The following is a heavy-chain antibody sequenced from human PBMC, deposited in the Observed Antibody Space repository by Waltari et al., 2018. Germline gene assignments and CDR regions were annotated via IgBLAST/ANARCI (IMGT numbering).Heavy chain of an antibody. Sequence: QLQLQESGPGLVKPSETLSLTCTVSGGSISSSSYYWGWIRQPPGKGLEWIGSIYYSGSTYSSPSLKSRVTISVDTSKNQFSLKLSVVTAADTAVYYCARQGRPRQLGPSDYYFDYWGQGTLVTVSS. CDR1: GGSISSSSYY. CDR3: ARQGRPRQLGPSDYYFDY. V-gene: IGHV4-39*01. J-gene: IGHJ4*02. CDR2: IYYSGST. D-gene: IGHD6-6*01.